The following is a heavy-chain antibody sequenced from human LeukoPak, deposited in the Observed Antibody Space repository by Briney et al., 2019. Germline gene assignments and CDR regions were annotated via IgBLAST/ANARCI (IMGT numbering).Heavy chain of an antibody. D-gene: IGHD4-17*01. CDR3: ARAGYDDYGDYVNY. J-gene: IGHJ4*02. Sequence: GGSLRLSYAASGFTFSSYSMSWVRQAPGKGLEWVSSISSSSSYIYYADSVKGRFTISRDNAKNSLYLQMNSLRAEDTAVYYCARAGYDDYGDYVNYWGQGTLVTVSS. CDR2: ISSSSSYI. V-gene: IGHV3-21*01. CDR1: GFTFSSYS.